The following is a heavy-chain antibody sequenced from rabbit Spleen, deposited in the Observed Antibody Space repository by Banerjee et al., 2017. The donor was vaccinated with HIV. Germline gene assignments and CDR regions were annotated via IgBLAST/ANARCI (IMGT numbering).Heavy chain of an antibody. CDR3: LRDRANIGGDYGPYYFDL. CDR2: IDPIFGSK. V-gene: IGHV1S40*01. J-gene: IGHJ4*01. CDR1: GFSFSSNYY. Sequence: QSLEESGGDLVKPGASLTLTYTASGFSFSSNYYMCWVRQAPGKGLEWIGYIDPIFGSKYYANWVNGRFTISRHNAQNTLYLQLDSLTAADTATYFCLRDRANIGGDYGPYYFDLWGQGTLVTVS. D-gene: IGHD2-1*01.